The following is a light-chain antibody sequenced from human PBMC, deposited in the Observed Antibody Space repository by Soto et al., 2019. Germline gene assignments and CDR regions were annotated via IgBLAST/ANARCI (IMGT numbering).Light chain of an antibody. CDR3: QQYNEWLT. Sequence: EIVLAQSPGTLSLPPGERGTLSCRASQSISSRKIAWFQQKPGQAPRLLIYGASTRATDTPARFSGSGSGTQFTLTISSLQSEDFAVYYCQQYNEWLTFGGGTKVDIK. CDR1: QSISSRK. V-gene: IGKV3-15*01. J-gene: IGKJ4*01. CDR2: GAS.